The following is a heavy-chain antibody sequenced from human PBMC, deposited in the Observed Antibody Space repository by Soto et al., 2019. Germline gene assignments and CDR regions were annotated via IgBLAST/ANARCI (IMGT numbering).Heavy chain of an antibody. CDR3: AHSLCGGDCYSNWFDP. D-gene: IGHD2-21*01. J-gene: IGHJ5*02. Sequence: QVQLVQSGAEVKKPGASVNVSCKASGYTFTTYYYMHWVRQAPGQGLEWMGIINPSDDSTSYAQKFQGRLTMTRDTSTSTVYMELSSLRSEDTAVYYCAHSLCGGDCYSNWFDPWGQGTRVTVSS. CDR1: GYTFTTYYY. CDR2: INPSDDST. V-gene: IGHV1-46*03.